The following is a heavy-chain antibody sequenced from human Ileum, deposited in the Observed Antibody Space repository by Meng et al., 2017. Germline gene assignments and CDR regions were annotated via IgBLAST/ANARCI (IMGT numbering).Heavy chain of an antibody. CDR1: GFSFSTYA. Sequence: SCAASGFSFSTYAMSWVRQAPGEGLEWVSVISNSGGHTFYADSVKGRFTISRDNSRNTVSLQMNNLRAEDTAVYYCAKGITMVRGITYYLDYWGQGTLVTVSS. CDR2: ISNSGGHT. CDR3: AKGITMVRGITYYLDY. J-gene: IGHJ4*02. D-gene: IGHD3-10*01. V-gene: IGHV3-23*01.